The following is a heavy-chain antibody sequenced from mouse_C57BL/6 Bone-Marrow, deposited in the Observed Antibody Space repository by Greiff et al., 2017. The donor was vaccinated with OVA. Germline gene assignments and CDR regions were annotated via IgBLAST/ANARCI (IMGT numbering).Heavy chain of an antibody. CDR1: GFTFSDYG. CDR2: ISSGSSTI. CDR3: ARCLLSNSYFDY. Sequence: EVQVVESGGGLVKPGGSLKLSCAASGFTFSDYGMHWVRQAPEKGLEWVAYISSGSSTIYYADTVKGRFTISRDNAKNTLCLQMTSLRSEDTAMYYCARCLLSNSYFDYWGQGTTLTVSS. D-gene: IGHD2-5*01. J-gene: IGHJ2*01. V-gene: IGHV5-17*01.